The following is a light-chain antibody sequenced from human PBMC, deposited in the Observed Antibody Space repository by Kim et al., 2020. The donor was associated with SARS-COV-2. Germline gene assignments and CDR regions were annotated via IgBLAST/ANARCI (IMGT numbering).Light chain of an antibody. V-gene: IGKV3D-15*01. Sequence: IVMTQSPATLSMSPGERATLSCRASQSVSSNLAWFQQKPGQAPRLLIYAASIRATGIPARFSGSGSETEFTLTISSLQSEDFAVYYCQHYNNWPHATFGQGTKLEI. CDR1: QSVSSN. CDR3: QHYNNWPHAT. J-gene: IGKJ2*01. CDR2: AAS.